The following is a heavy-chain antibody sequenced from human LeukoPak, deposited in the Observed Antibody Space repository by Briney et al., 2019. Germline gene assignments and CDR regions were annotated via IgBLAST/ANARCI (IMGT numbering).Heavy chain of an antibody. V-gene: IGHV4-39*01. D-gene: IGHD5-24*01. CDR3: ARFRDVEVRGDY. CDR2: IYYSGST. J-gene: IGHJ4*02. CDR1: GGSISSSSYY. Sequence: SETLSLTCTVSGGSISSSSYYWGWIRQPPGKGLEWIGSIYYSGSTYYNPSLKSRVTISVDTSKNQFSLKLSSVTAADTAVYYCARFRDVEVRGDYWGQGTLVTVSS.